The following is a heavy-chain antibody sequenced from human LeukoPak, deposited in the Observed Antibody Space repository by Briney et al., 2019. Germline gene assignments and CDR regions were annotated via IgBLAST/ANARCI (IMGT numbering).Heavy chain of an antibody. Sequence: PGGSLRLSCAASGFTFSSYAMSWVRQAPGKGLERVSAISGSGGSTYYADSVKGRFTISRDNSKNTLYLQMNSLRAEDTAVYYCAKADAAGDYYYYYYMDVWGKGTTVTVSS. V-gene: IGHV3-23*01. J-gene: IGHJ6*03. CDR3: AKADAAGDYYYYYYMDV. CDR1: GFTFSSYA. D-gene: IGHD3-10*01. CDR2: ISGSGGST.